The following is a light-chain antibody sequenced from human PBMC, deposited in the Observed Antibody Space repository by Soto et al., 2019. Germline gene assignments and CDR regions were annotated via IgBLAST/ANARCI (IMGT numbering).Light chain of an antibody. CDR1: RSLLFSDGNTY. Sequence: DVVMTQSPLSLPVTLGQPASISCRSSRSLLFSDGNTYLNWFHQRPGQSPRRLIYMVSNRDSGVQDRFRGSASGTDFTLKISRVEAEDVGVYYCLQATHWPVTFGQGTKVEIK. V-gene: IGKV2-30*01. J-gene: IGKJ1*01. CDR2: MVS. CDR3: LQATHWPVT.